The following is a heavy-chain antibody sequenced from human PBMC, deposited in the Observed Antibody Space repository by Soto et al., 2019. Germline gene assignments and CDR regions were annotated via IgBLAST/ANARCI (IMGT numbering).Heavy chain of an antibody. Sequence: ESGGTMVQPGRSLRLSCAASGVTFSDYGMHWVRQAPGKGLERVAVISYDGSNEYYADSVKGRFTISRDNAKDTLYLQMSSRRVDDTAVYYWAKDINLRVYAGFSYYYYGVDVWGQGTTVTVSS. D-gene: IGHD2-8*01. CDR3: AKDINLRVYAGFSYYYYGVDV. CDR1: GVTFSDYG. CDR2: ISYDGSNE. J-gene: IGHJ6*02. V-gene: IGHV3-30*18.